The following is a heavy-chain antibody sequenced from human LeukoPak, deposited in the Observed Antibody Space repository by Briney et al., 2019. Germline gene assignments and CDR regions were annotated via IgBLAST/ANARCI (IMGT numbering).Heavy chain of an antibody. V-gene: IGHV3-53*01. CDR3: ARGSIEGHPAGRKDAITMIVVVQGY. CDR2: IYSGGST. CDR1: GFTVSSNY. D-gene: IGHD3-22*01. J-gene: IGHJ4*02. Sequence: GGSLRLSCAASGFTVSSNYMSWVRQAPGKGLEWVSVIYSGGSTYYADSVKGRFTISRDNSKNTLYLQMNSLRAEDTAVYYCARGSIEGHPAGRKDAITMIVVVQGYWGQGTLVTVSS.